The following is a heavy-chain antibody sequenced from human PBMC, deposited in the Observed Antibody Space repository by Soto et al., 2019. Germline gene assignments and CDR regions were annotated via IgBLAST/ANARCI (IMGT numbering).Heavy chain of an antibody. CDR2: IKQDASEK. J-gene: IGHJ5*01. Sequence: PGGSLRLSCAASGFNFRSYWMNWVRQAPGKGLEWVAIIKQDASEKLYVDSVKGRFSISRDNAQNSLYLQMNSLRVEDTAVYYCAGGRGWLLESWGHVTLVTVSS. CDR1: GFNFRSYW. V-gene: IGHV3-7*01. D-gene: IGHD6-19*01. CDR3: AGGRGWLLES.